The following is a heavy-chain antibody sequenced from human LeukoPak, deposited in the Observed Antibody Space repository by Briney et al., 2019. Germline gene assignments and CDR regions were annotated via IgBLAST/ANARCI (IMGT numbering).Heavy chain of an antibody. CDR2: IRGSSTTI. CDR1: GFTFSTSS. Sequence: GGSLRLSCAPSGFTFSTSSMNWVRQAPGKGLEWVSYIRGSSTTIYYADSVKGRFTVSRDNAQNSLYLQMNNLRAEDTAVYFCARDSRSHCGTDACYGPYFDYWGQGTLVTVSS. J-gene: IGHJ4*02. V-gene: IGHV3-48*01. CDR3: ARDSRSHCGTDACYGPYFDY. D-gene: IGHD2-2*01.